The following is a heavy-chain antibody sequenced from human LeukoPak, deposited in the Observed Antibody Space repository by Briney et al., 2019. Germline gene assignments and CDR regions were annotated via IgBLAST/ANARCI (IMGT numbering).Heavy chain of an antibody. CDR1: GFTFISFP. CDR3: AKTWFGDLEIRFDP. V-gene: IGHV3-23*01. D-gene: IGHD3-10*01. CDR2: IGADGVTT. J-gene: IGHJ5*02. Sequence: GGSLRLSCAASGFTFISFPMSWVRRAPGKGLEYLSLIGADGVTTYYADSVKGRFTISRDNSNNTLYLQMNSLRAGDTAVYYCAKTWFGDLEIRFDPWGQGTLVTVSS.